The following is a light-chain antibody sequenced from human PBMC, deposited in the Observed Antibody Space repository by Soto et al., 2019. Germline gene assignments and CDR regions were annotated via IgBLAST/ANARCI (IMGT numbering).Light chain of an antibody. Sequence: DIQMTQSPSALSASVGDRVTITGRASQDISNFLAWYQQKAGTVPKLLIYSASTLQSGVPSRFSGSGSGTDFTLTISNLHPEDVATYYCQKYNSVPVTFGHGTRLEIK. J-gene: IGKJ5*01. V-gene: IGKV1-27*01. CDR2: SAS. CDR3: QKYNSVPVT. CDR1: QDISNF.